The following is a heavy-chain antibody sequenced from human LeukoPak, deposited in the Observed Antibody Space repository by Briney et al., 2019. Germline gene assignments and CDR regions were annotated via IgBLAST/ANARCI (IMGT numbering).Heavy chain of an antibody. D-gene: IGHD2-2*01. CDR2: INPNSGGT. J-gene: IGHJ6*02. Sequence: ASVKVSCKASGYTFTGYYMHWVRQAPGQGLEWMGRINPNSGGTNYAQKFQGRVTMTRDTSTSTAYMELRSLRSDDTAVYYCARGHQLPAYGMDVWGQGTTVTVSS. CDR1: GYTFTGYY. CDR3: ARGHQLPAYGMDV. V-gene: IGHV1-2*06.